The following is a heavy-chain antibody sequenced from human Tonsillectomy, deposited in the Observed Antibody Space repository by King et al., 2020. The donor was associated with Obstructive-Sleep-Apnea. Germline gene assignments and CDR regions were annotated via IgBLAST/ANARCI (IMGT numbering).Heavy chain of an antibody. V-gene: IGHV3-23*04. CDR2: ISGSGSIT. D-gene: IGHD6-13*01. J-gene: IGHJ4*02. CDR1: GFTFSNHG. CDR3: ARREPVSSSWDYFDS. Sequence: VQLVESGGGLVQPGGSLRVSCAASGFTFSNHGMSWVRQAPGKGLEWVSTISGSGSITHYADSVKGRLTISRDNSKNTLYLQMNSLRAEDTAVYYCARREPVSSSWDYFDSWGQGTLVTVSS.